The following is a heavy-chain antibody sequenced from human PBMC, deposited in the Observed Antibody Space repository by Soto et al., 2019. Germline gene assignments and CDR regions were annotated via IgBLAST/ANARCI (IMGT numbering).Heavy chain of an antibody. D-gene: IGHD3-22*01. CDR1: GVTFCSYG. J-gene: IGHJ5*02. CDR3: ARDGSPHYYDSTWFAP. Sequence: GGSMRLSCAASGVTFCSYGMDWVRQAPGKGLEWVAVIWYDGSNKYYADSVKGRFTISRDNSKNTLYLQMNSLRAEDTAVYYCARDGSPHYYDSTWFAPWGQGTLVTVSS. CDR2: IWYDGSNK. V-gene: IGHV3-33*01.